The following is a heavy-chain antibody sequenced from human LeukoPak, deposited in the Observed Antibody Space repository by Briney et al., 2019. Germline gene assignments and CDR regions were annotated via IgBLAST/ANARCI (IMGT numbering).Heavy chain of an antibody. CDR3: ARSYPRFYCSSTSCPYDAFDI. D-gene: IGHD2-2*01. J-gene: IGHJ3*02. CDR2: IIPIFGTA. CDR1: GGTFSSYA. Sequence: GASVKVSCKASGGTFSSYAISWVRRAPGQGLEWMGGIIPIFGTANYAQKFQGRVTITADESTSTAYMELSSLRSEDTAVYYCARSYPRFYCSSTSCPYDAFDIWGQGTMVTVSS. V-gene: IGHV1-69*13.